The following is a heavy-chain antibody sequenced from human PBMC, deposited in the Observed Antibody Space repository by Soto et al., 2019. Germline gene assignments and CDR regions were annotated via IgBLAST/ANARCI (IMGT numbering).Heavy chain of an antibody. CDR1: GYTFNNYI. V-gene: IGHV1-3*01. CDR3: AWVPVAGTVAFDI. J-gene: IGHJ3*02. CDR2: ISVGNGNT. D-gene: IGHD6-19*01. Sequence: VASVKVSCKPSGYTFNNYIIHGVRQAPGQRLEWMGWISVGNGNTQYSQRLQGRVTITSDTSASAVYLELSSLRSEDTAVYYCAWVPVAGTVAFDIWGQGTMVTVSS.